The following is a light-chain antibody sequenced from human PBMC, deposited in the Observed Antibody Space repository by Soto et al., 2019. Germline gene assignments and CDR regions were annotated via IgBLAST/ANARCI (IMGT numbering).Light chain of an antibody. J-gene: IGKJ1*01. Sequence: EIVMTQSPATLSVSPGERATLSCRASQSVSSNLAWYQQKPGQAPRLLIYDASTRATGIPARFSGSGSGTEFSLTISRLQSEEFAVYYCQQYNTSPTFGQGTEVEIK. V-gene: IGKV3-15*01. CDR2: DAS. CDR3: QQYNTSPT. CDR1: QSVSSN.